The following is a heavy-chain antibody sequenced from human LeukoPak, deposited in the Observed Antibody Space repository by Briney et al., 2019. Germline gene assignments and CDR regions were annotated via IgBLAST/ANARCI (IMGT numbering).Heavy chain of an antibody. CDR1: GFTLSSYG. D-gene: IGHD5-12*01. CDR2: IWYDGSNK. Sequence: GGSLRLSCAASGFTLSSYGMHWVRQAPGKGLEWVAVIWYDGSNKYYADSVKGRFTISRDNSKNTLYLQMNSLRAEDTAVYYCASGGLRSAFDYWGQGTLVTVSS. J-gene: IGHJ4*02. V-gene: IGHV3-33*01. CDR3: ASGGLRSAFDY.